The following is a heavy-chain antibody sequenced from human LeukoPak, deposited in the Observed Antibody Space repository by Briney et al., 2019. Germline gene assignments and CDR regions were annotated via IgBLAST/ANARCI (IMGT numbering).Heavy chain of an antibody. Sequence: SETLSLTCTVSGGSISSYYWSWIRQSPGKGLEWIGYIYYSENTYYNPSLKSRVTISVDTSKNQISLKLSSVIVADTAVYYCARGATATYYYGMDVWGRGTTVTVSS. D-gene: IGHD5-18*01. CDR2: IYYSENT. V-gene: IGHV4-59*01. CDR1: GGSISSYY. J-gene: IGHJ6*02. CDR3: ARGATATYYYGMDV.